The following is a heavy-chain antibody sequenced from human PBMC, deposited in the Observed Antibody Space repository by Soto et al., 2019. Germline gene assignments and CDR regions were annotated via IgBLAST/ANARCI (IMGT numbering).Heavy chain of an antibody. J-gene: IGHJ3*02. CDR1: GYTFTSYY. CDR2: INPSGGST. CDR3: ARELYSSRRITIFGVVKSPRDAFDI. Sequence: ASVKVSCKASGYTFTSYYIHWVRQAPGQGLEWMGIINPSGGSTSYAQKFQGRVTMTRDTSTSTVYMELSSLRSEDTAVYYCARELYSSRRITIFGVVKSPRDAFDIWGQGTMVTVSS. D-gene: IGHD3-3*01. V-gene: IGHV1-46*01.